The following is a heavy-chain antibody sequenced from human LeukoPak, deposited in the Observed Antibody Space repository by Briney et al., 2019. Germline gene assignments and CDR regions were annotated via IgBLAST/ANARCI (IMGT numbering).Heavy chain of an antibody. D-gene: IGHD3-22*01. CDR3: ARNYYDSSGYYYGW. J-gene: IGHJ4*02. V-gene: IGHV4-30-4*07. Sequence: MASETLSLTCAVSGGSISSGGYSWSWIRQPPGKGLEWIGYIYYSGSTYYNPSLKSRVTISVDTSKNQFSLKLSSVTAADTAVYYCARNYYDSSGYYYGWWGQGTLVTVSS. CDR1: GGSISSGGYS. CDR2: IYYSGST.